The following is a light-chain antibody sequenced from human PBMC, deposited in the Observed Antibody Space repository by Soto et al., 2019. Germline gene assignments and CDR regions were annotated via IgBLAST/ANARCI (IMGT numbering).Light chain of an antibody. J-gene: IGKJ5*01. V-gene: IGKV3-15*01. CDR3: QQYNNWPIT. Sequence: EVVLTQSPATLSVSPGEGATLSCRASQSVNLYLAWYQQKPGQAPRVIIYGVSTRATGVPGRFSGSGSGTEFTLTISPLQSEDSAVYYCQQYNNWPITFGQGTRPEIK. CDR1: QSVNLY. CDR2: GVS.